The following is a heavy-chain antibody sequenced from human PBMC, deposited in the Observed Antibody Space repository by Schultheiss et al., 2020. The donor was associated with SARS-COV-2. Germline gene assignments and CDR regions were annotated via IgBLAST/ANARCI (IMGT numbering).Heavy chain of an antibody. J-gene: IGHJ6*02. V-gene: IGHV3-23*01. CDR2: ISGSGGST. Sequence: GGSLRLSCAASGFTFSSYAMSWVRQAPGKGLEWVSAISGSGGSTYYADSVKGRFTISRDNSKNTLYLQMNSLRAEDTAVYYCAKTLWLLRYYYYGMDVWGQGTTATVSS. CDR3: AKTLWLLRYYYYGMDV. CDR1: GFTFSSYA. D-gene: IGHD3-22*01.